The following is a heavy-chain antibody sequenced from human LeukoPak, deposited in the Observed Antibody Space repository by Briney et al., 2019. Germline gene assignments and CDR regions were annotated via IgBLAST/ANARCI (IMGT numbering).Heavy chain of an antibody. CDR2: IRSKGYGGTT. CDR3: TRGPTGRWLYYGMDV. D-gene: IGHD5-24*01. J-gene: IGHJ6*02. CDR1: GFTSGDHA. V-gene: IGHV3-49*04. Sequence: GRSLRLSCIPSGFTSGDHAMSWVRQAPGKGLDGVGFIRSKGYGGTTEYAASVKGRFTISRDDSKSIAYLQMNSLKSEDTAVYYCTRGPTGRWLYYGMDVWGQGTTVIVSS.